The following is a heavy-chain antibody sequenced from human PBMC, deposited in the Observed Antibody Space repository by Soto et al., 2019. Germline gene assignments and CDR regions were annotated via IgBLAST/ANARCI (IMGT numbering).Heavy chain of an antibody. V-gene: IGHV3-11*06. J-gene: IGHJ4*02. CDR1: GFTFSDYY. D-gene: IGHD2-15*01. Sequence: PGGSLRLSCAASGFTFSDYYMSWIRQAPGKGLEWVSYISSSSSYTNYADSVKGRFTISRDNAKNSLYLQMNSLRAEDTAVYYCARASYSGGSCYLGFDSWGQGTLVTVSS. CDR3: ARASYSGGSCYLGFDS. CDR2: ISSSSSYT.